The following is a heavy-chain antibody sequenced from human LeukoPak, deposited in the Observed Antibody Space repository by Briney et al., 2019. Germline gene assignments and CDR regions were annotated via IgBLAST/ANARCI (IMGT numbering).Heavy chain of an antibody. CDR1: GYTFTSYY. CDR2: INPSGGST. V-gene: IGHV1-46*01. D-gene: IGHD3-9*01. Sequence: ASVKVSCKASGYTFTSYYMHWVRQAPGQGLEWMGIINPSGGSTSYAQKFQGRVTMTRDMSTSTVYMELSSLRSEDTAVYYCARDSSVRVTYRDILPWLDPWGQGTLVTVSS. J-gene: IGHJ5*02. CDR3: ARDSSVRVTYRDILPWLDP.